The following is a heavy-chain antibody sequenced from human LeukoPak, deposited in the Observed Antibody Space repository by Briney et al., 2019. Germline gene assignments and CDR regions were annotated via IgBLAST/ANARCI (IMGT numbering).Heavy chain of an antibody. Sequence: GESLKISCKGFGYSFNNYWIGWVRQMPGKGLECMGIIYPGDSYTRYSPSFQGQVTISADKSINTAYLQWSSLKASDTAMYYCASQYSRSSPFDYWGQGALVTVPS. CDR3: ASQYSRSSPFDY. CDR2: IYPGDSYT. CDR1: GYSFNNYW. J-gene: IGHJ4*02. D-gene: IGHD6-6*01. V-gene: IGHV5-51*01.